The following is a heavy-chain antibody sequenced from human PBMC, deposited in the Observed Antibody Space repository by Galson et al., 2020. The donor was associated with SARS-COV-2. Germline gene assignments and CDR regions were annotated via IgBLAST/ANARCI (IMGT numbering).Heavy chain of an antibody. J-gene: IGHJ6*03. CDR3: ARGPDYYGLDYYDVDV. Sequence: ASVKVSCKASGYTFTGYSMHWVRQAPGQGLEWMGWINPNSGGTNYAQKLQGRVTMTRDTSISTAYMELSRLRSDDTAVYYCARGPDYYGLDYYDVDVWGKGTTVTVS. D-gene: IGHD3-10*01. CDR2: INPNSGGT. CDR1: GYTFTGYS. V-gene: IGHV1-2*02.